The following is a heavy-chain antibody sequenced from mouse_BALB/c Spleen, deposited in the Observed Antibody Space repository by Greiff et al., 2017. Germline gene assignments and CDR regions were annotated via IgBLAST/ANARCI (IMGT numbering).Heavy chain of an antibody. CDR2: INPSNGRT. CDR3: ARSPAYYGNYDAMDY. D-gene: IGHD2-10*01. Sequence: QVQLQQPGAELVKPGASVTLSCKASGYTFTSYWMHWVKQRPGQGLEWIGEINPSNGRTNYNEKFKSKATLTVDKSSSTAYMQLSSLTSEDSAVYYCARSPAYYGNYDAMDYWGQGTSVTVSS. V-gene: IGHV1S81*02. J-gene: IGHJ4*01. CDR1: GYTFTSYW.